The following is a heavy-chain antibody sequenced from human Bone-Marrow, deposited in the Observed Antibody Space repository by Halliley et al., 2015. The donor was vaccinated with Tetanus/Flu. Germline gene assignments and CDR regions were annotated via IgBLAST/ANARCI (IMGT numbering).Heavy chain of an antibody. Sequence: GKGLEGIGYIHYSENPISTPSLGSRVTISADPPKTQFSLSLSSGTAADTAVYYCAGGWGWLIDYWGQGTLVTVSS. V-gene: IGHV4-61*10. CDR3: AGGWGWLIDY. D-gene: IGHD6-19*01. CDR2: IHYSENP. J-gene: IGHJ4*02.